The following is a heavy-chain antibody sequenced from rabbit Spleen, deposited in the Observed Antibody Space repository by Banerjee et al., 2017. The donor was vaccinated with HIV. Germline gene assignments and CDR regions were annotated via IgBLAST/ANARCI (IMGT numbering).Heavy chain of an antibody. CDR2: IGTAEGST. Sequence: QEQVKETGGGLVQPGGSLKLSCKASGFDFSYYGVSWVRQAPGKGLEWIGIIGTAEGSTYYASWVNGRFTISSDNAQNTVFLQMTSLTAADTATYFCVRFFDLWGPGTLVTVS. V-gene: IGHV1S47*01. J-gene: IGHJ4*01. CDR3: VRFFDL. CDR1: GFDFSYYG.